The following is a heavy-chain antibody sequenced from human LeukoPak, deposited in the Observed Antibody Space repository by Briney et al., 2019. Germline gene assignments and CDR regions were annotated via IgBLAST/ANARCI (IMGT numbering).Heavy chain of an antibody. CDR3: ARGRADSYVDY. V-gene: IGHV4-34*01. J-gene: IGHJ4*02. D-gene: IGHD5-18*01. CDR2: INHSGGT. CDR1: GGSFSGYY. Sequence: PSETLSLTCAVYGGSFSGYYWSWIRQPPGNVLEWMGEINHSGGTNYNPSLKSRVTISVDTSNSQSSLKLSSVTAADTAVYYCARGRADSYVDYWGQGTLVTVSS.